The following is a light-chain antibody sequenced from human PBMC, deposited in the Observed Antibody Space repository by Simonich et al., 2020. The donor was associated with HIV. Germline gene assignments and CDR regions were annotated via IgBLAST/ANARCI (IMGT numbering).Light chain of an antibody. J-gene: IGKJ2*01. Sequence: EIEMTPSPATLSVSPGERATLSYRASPSINNNLAWYQQKPGQAPRLLIYGASTRATGIPARFSGSGSGTEFTLTISTMQSADFAVYYCQQYNNWPPYTFGQGTKLEIK. V-gene: IGKV3-15*01. CDR3: QQYNNWPPYT. CDR1: PSINNN. CDR2: GAS.